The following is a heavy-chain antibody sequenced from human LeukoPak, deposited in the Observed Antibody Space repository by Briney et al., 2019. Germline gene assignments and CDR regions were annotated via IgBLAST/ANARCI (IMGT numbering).Heavy chain of an antibody. CDR1: GFTFDEHG. V-gene: IGHV3-20*04. D-gene: IGHD2-2*01. CDR2: INWSGGST. CDR3: ARAPITSPFYFDY. Sequence: GGSLRLSCAASGFTFDEHGMSWVRQVPGKGLEWVSGINWSGGSTGYADPLRGRFTISRDNAKNSLYLQMDSLRAEDTALYYCARAPITSPFYFDYWGQGTLVTVSS. J-gene: IGHJ4*02.